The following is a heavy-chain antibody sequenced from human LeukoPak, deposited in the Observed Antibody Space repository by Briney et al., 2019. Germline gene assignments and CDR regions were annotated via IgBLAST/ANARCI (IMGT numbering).Heavy chain of an antibody. V-gene: IGHV3-21*01. Sequence: PGGSLRLSCAASGFTFSSYSMNWVRQAPGKGLEWVSSISSSSSYIYYADSVKGRFTISRDNAKNSLYLQMNSLRAEDTAVYYCARGGFTILGVVNDNYYYYYGMDVWGQGTTVTVSS. CDR1: GFTFSSYS. D-gene: IGHD3-3*01. CDR2: ISSSSSYI. CDR3: ARGGFTILGVVNDNYYYYYGMDV. J-gene: IGHJ6*02.